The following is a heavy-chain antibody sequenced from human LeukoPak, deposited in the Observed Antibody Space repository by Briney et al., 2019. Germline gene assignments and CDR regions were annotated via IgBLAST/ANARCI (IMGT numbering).Heavy chain of an antibody. V-gene: IGHV4-38-2*02. Sequence: SETLSLTCTVTGYSISSGYYWGWIRQPPGKGLEWIGSIYHSGSTYYNPSLKSRVTISVDTSKNQFSLKLSSVTAADTAVYYCARDLGPMVRGVIDWFDPWGQGTLVTVSS. CDR3: ARDLGPMVRGVIDWFDP. J-gene: IGHJ5*02. D-gene: IGHD3-10*01. CDR2: IYHSGST. CDR1: GYSISSGYY.